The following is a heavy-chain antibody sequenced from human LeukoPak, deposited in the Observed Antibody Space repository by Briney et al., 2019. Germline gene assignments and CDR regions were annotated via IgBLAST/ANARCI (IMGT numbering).Heavy chain of an antibody. CDR2: VGDNTDT. V-gene: IGHV3-23*01. D-gene: IGHD6-13*01. J-gene: IGHJ4*02. CDR1: GSTFSSYA. Sequence: GGSLRLSCAASGSTFSSYAFSWVRRAPGKGLEWVSIVGDNTDTHYADSVRGRFTISRDNSNNALYLQTNSLRAEDTATYFCAKSSGKSFPSSRVFDFWGQGTLVTVSS. CDR3: AKSSGKSFPSSRVFDF.